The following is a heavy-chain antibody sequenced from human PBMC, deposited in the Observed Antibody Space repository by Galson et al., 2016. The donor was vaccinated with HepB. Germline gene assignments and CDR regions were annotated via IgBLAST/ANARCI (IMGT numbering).Heavy chain of an antibody. V-gene: IGHV4-4*02. J-gene: IGHJ6*02. CDR2: IYHGGST. CDR1: GGSISSSNW. D-gene: IGHD2-2*01. Sequence: LSLTCAVSGGSISSSNWWSWVRQPPGKGLEWIGEIYHGGSTNYNSSLKSRVTISVDKSKNQFSLKLSSVTAADTAVYYCAQLYYYYGMDVWGQGTTVTVSS. CDR3: AQLYYYYGMDV.